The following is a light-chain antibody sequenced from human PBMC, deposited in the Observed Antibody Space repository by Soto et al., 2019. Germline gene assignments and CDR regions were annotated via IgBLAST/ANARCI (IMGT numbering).Light chain of an antibody. CDR2: LGS. V-gene: IGKV2-28*01. Sequence: EIVMTQSPLSLTVTPGEPASISCRSSHSLLHSNGYNYLDWYLQKPGQSPQLLIYLGSNRASGGPDRFSGSESGTDFTLKISRVEAEDVGVYYCMQALQTPLTFGGGTKVEIK. CDR3: MQALQTPLT. CDR1: HSLLHSNGYNY. J-gene: IGKJ4*01.